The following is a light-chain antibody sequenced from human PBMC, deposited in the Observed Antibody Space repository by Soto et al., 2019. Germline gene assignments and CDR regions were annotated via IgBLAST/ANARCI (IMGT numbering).Light chain of an antibody. J-gene: IGLJ1*01. CDR3: SSYTSSVAHV. CDR1: SSDIGGYNS. V-gene: IGLV2-14*01. CDR2: EVS. Sequence: QSALTQPASVSGSPGQLITISCTGTSSDIGGYNSVSWYQQHPGKAPKLMIYEVSNRPSGISNRFSGSKSGNTASLTISGLQAEDEADYYCSSYTSSVAHVFGTGTKLTVL.